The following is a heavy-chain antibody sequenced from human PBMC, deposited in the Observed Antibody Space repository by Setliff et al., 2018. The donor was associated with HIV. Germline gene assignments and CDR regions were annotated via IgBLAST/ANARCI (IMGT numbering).Heavy chain of an antibody. CDR2: IKQDGSDM. Sequence: PGGSLRLSCAASGFTFSSYSMNWVRQAPGKGLEWVANIKQDGSDMHYIESVKGRFTIFRDNAKNSVFLQMNSLRAEDTGVYYCATQTGFYNSHWYDYWGQGTMVTVSS. CDR3: ATQTGFYNSHWYDY. D-gene: IGHD6-13*01. CDR1: GFTFSSYS. J-gene: IGHJ4*02. V-gene: IGHV3-7*01.